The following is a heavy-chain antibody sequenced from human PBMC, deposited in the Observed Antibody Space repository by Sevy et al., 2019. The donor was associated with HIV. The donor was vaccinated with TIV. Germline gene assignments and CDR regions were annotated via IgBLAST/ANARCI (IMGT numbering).Heavy chain of an antibody. CDR1: GFTFSSYA. D-gene: IGHD6-19*01. V-gene: IGHV3-23*01. J-gene: IGHJ4*02. CDR3: AKRSRRGIAVAIDY. CDR2: ISGSGGST. Sequence: GGSLRLSCAASGFTFSSYAMSWVRRAPGKGLEWVSAISGSGGSTYYADSVKGRFTISRDNSKNTLYLQMNSLRAEDTAVYYCAKRSRRGIAVAIDYWGQGTLVTVSS.